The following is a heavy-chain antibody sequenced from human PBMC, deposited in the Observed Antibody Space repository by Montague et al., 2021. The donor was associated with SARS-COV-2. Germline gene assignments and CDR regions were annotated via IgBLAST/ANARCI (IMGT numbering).Heavy chain of an antibody. CDR1: GGSISSYY. Sequence: SETLSLTYTVSGGSISSYYWSWIRQPPGKGLEWIGYIYYSRSTDYSPSXKSRVTIPLDTSKNQFSLKVTSVTAADTAVYYCARGGGYYNYGLDVWGPGTTVTVSS. J-gene: IGHJ6*02. CDR3: ARGGGYYNYGLDV. CDR2: IYYSRST. D-gene: IGHD3-22*01. V-gene: IGHV4-59*13.